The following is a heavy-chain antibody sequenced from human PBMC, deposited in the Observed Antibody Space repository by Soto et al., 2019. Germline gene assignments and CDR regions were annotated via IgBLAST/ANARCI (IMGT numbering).Heavy chain of an antibody. CDR2: INHSGST. CDR1: GGSFSGYY. Sequence: PSETLSLTCAVYGGSFSGYYWSWIRQPPGMGLEWIGEINHSGSTNYNPSLKSRVTISVDTSKNQFSLKLSSVTAADTAVYYCARGVSKNYDILTGLNWFDPWGQGTLVTVSS. V-gene: IGHV4-34*01. CDR3: ARGVSKNYDILTGLNWFDP. J-gene: IGHJ5*02. D-gene: IGHD3-9*01.